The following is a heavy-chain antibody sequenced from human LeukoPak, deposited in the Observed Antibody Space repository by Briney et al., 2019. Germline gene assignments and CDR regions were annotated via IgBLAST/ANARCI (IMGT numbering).Heavy chain of an antibody. V-gene: IGHV3-23*01. Sequence: GGSLRLSCAPSGFTFDNFAMTWVRQAPGKGLEWVSEITGSGGSTYYADSVKGRFTISRDDSKNTAYLQMSSLKTEDTAVYYCTRQWATAGAGPLDFDYWGQGTLVTVYS. J-gene: IGHJ4*02. CDR1: GFTFDNFA. CDR3: TRQWATAGAGPLDFDY. D-gene: IGHD6-13*01. CDR2: ITGSGGST.